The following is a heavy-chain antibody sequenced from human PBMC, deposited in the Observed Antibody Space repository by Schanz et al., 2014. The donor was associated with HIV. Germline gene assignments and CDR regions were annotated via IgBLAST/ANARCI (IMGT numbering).Heavy chain of an antibody. Sequence: QVQLVESGGGVVQPGRSLRLSCAASGFTFNSYGMHWVRQAPGKGLEWLAVISYDGRNKKFANSVKGRFTISRDNSKNTLYLQMNSLRPEDTAVYYCAKDKSRHTYSSSSRFDPWGQGTLVTVSS. CDR3: AKDKSRHTYSSSSRFDP. D-gene: IGHD6-13*01. J-gene: IGHJ5*02. CDR1: GFTFNSYG. V-gene: IGHV3-33*05. CDR2: ISYDGRNK.